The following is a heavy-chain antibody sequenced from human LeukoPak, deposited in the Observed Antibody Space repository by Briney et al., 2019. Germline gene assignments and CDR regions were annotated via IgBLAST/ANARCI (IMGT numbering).Heavy chain of an antibody. CDR2: ISGSGGST. CDR1: GFTFSSYA. Sequence: GGSLRLSCAASGFTFSSYAMSWVRQAPGKGLEWVSAISGSGGSTYYADSVKGRFTISRDNSKNTLYLQMNSLRAEDTAVYYCAKAPRGGYGPYYFDYWGQGTLVTVSS. CDR3: AKAPRGGYGPYYFDY. J-gene: IGHJ4*02. D-gene: IGHD3-22*01. V-gene: IGHV3-23*01.